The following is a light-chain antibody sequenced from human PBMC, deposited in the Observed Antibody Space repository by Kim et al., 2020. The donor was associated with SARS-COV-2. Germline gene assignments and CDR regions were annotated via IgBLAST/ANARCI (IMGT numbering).Light chain of an antibody. CDR3: QQYNDWPLLT. CDR1: QSVSNN. CDR2: GAS. V-gene: IGKV3-15*01. Sequence: IVMTQSPATLSVSPGERVTLSCRASQSVSNNLAWYQQRPGQDPRLLIYGASTRATDISPRFSGSGSGTEFTLTIRSLQSEDLAVYYCQQYNDWPLLTFGGGTKVDIK. J-gene: IGKJ4*01.